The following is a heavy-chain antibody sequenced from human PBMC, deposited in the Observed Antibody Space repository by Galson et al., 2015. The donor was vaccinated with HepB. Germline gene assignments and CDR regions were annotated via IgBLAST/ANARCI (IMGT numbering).Heavy chain of an antibody. J-gene: IGHJ4*02. V-gene: IGHV3-23*01. D-gene: IGHD1/OR15-1a*01. CDR2: ISGSGGST. Sequence: SLRLSCAASGFTFSSYAMSWVRQAPGKGLEWVSAISGSGGSTYYADSVKGRFTISRDNSKNTLYLQMNSLRAEDTAVYYCAKGDSVRRTNFDYWGQGTPVTVSS. CDR1: GFTFSSYA. CDR3: AKGDSVRRTNFDY.